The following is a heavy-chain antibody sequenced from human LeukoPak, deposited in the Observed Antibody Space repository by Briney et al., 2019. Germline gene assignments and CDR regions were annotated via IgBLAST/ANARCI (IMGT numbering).Heavy chain of an antibody. CDR1: GFTFSSYA. V-gene: IGHV3-23*01. D-gene: IGHD3-22*01. Sequence: PGGSLRLSCAASGFTFSSYAMSWVRQAPGKGLEWVSAISGRRGDTYYVDSVKGRFTISRDNSKNTLYLQMNSLRAEDTAVYYCARERDSSGYFDSWGQGTLVTVSS. CDR3: ARERDSSGYFDS. J-gene: IGHJ4*02. CDR2: ISGRRGDT.